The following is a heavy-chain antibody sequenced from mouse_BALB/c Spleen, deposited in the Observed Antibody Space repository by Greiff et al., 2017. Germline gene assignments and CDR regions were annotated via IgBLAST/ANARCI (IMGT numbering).Heavy chain of an antibody. CDR1: GFNIKDTY. Sequence: EVQLQQSGAELVKPGASVKLSCTASGFNIKDTYMHWVKQRPEQGLEWIGRIDPANGNTKYDPKFQGKATITADTSSNTAYLQLSSLTSEDTAVYYCASLVWDYYAMDYWGQGTSVTVSS. V-gene: IGHV14-3*02. CDR2: IDPANGNT. CDR3: ASLVWDYYAMDY. D-gene: IGHD2-10*02. J-gene: IGHJ4*01.